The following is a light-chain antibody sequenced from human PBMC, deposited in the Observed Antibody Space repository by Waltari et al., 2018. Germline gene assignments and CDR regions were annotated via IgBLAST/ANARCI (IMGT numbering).Light chain of an antibody. CDR3: SSYTSSSTLVV. V-gene: IGLV2-14*03. J-gene: IGLJ2*01. CDR1: SSDASGYNY. Sequence: QSALTQPASVSGSPGQSITISCTGTSSDASGYNYVSWYQQHPGKAPKLMIYDVSNRPSGVSNRFSGSKSGNTASLTISGLQAEDEADYYCSSYTSSSTLVVFGGGTKLTVL. CDR2: DVS.